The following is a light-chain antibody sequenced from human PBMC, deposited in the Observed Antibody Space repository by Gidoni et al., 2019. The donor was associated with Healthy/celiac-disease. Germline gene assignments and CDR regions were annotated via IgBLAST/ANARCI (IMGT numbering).Light chain of an antibody. Sequence: DIVLTQSSATLSLSPGERATLTCRASQSVSSYLAWYKHKPGQAPILIIYDAYNRATGIPARFSVSGFGTDFTLTITSLEPEDFSVYYCQQRSNWPWTFGQGTKVEIK. CDR3: QQRSNWPWT. V-gene: IGKV3-11*01. J-gene: IGKJ1*01. CDR1: QSVSSY. CDR2: DAY.